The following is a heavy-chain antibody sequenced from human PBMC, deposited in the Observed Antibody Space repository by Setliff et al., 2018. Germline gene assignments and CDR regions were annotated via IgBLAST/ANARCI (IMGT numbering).Heavy chain of an antibody. J-gene: IGHJ4*02. CDR2: INPAGGNT. CDR3: ARKGPNSSSHVFGY. Sequence: GASVKVSCKASGYTFISYALHWVRQAPGQRLQWMGWINPAGGNTKYSQEFQGRVTITRDTSATTVYMELSSLRSDDMAVYYCARKGPNSSSHVFGYWGQGTLVTVSS. D-gene: IGHD3-16*01. V-gene: IGHV1-3*03. CDR1: GYTFISYA.